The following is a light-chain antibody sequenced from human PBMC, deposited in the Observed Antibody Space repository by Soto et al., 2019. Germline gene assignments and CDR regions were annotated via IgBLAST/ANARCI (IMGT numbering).Light chain of an antibody. J-gene: IGKJ2*01. CDR2: AAS. CDR3: QKYNSAPYT. CDR1: QGVGKY. V-gene: IGKV1-27*01. Sequence: DIQVTQSPSSLSASVGDRVTITCRASQGVGKYLAWYQQKPGKVPKLLIYAASTLQSGVPSRFSGSGSGTDFTLTISSPQTEDVATYYCQKYNSAPYTFGQGTKVDIK.